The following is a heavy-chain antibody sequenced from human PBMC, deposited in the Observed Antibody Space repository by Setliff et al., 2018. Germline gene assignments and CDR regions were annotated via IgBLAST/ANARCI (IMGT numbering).Heavy chain of an antibody. CDR1: GGSVSSTSHY. V-gene: IGHV4-39*07. Sequence: SETLSLTCNVSGGSVSSTSHYWGWIRQPPGKGMVWTGSVYYSGYTYYNPSLQSRVTISVDMSKNQFSLKLTSVTAADTAVYYCARVDFTMIQGVLGLWGQGTLVT. CDR2: VYYSGYT. CDR3: ARVDFTMIQGVLGL. D-gene: IGHD3-10*01. J-gene: IGHJ1*01.